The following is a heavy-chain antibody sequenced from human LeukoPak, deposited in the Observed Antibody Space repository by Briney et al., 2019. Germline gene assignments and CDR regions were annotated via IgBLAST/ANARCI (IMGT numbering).Heavy chain of an antibody. J-gene: IGHJ4*02. V-gene: IGHV1-2*02. CDR2: INPNSGGT. CDR3: ARDAGAPYCSSTSCYFDY. D-gene: IGHD2-2*01. CDR1: GYTFTGYY. Sequence: ASVKVSCKASGYTFTGYYMHWVRQAPGQGLEWMGWINPNSGGTNYAQKFQGRVTMTRDTSISIAYMELSRLRSDDTAVYYCARDAGAPYCSSTSCYFDYWGQGTLVTVSS.